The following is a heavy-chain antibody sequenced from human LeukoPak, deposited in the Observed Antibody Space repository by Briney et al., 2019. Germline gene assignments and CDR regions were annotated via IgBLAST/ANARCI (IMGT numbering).Heavy chain of an antibody. D-gene: IGHD5-18*01. CDR1: GGSISSYH. V-gene: IGHV4-4*07. CDR3: ARDGLYSYGYSYFDY. J-gene: IGHJ4*02. CDR2: VYTSGST. Sequence: PSETLSLTCTVSGGSISSYHWSWIRQPAGKGLEWIGRVYTSGSTNYNPSLKSRVTMSVDTSKEQLSLKLSSVTAADTAVYYCARDGLYSYGYSYFDYWGQGTPVTVSS.